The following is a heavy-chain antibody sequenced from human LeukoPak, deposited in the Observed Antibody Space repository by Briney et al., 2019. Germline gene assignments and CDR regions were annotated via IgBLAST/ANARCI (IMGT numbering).Heavy chain of an antibody. D-gene: IGHD2-2*01. CDR1: GGSFSGYY. Sequence: PSETLSLTCAVYGGSFSGYYWSWIRQPPGKGLEWIGEINHSGSTNYNPSLKSRVTISVDTSKNQFSLKLTSVTAADTAVYYCARDSGSSRGLSEYYYFDYWGQGTLVTVSS. V-gene: IGHV4-34*01. CDR3: ARDSGSSRGLSEYYYFDY. J-gene: IGHJ4*02. CDR2: INHSGST.